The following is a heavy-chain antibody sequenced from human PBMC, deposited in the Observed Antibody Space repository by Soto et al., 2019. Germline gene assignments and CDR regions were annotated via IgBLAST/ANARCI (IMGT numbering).Heavy chain of an antibody. CDR3: ARRGAAAGKPIFDS. CDR1: GGSISSYY. Sequence: SETLSLTCTVSGGSISSYYWSWIRQPPGKGLEWIGYIYYSGSTNYNPSLKSRVTISVDTSKNQFSLKLSSVTAADTAVYYWARRGAAAGKPIFDSWGQGTLVTVSS. V-gene: IGHV4-59*08. J-gene: IGHJ4*02. D-gene: IGHD6-13*01. CDR2: IYYSGST.